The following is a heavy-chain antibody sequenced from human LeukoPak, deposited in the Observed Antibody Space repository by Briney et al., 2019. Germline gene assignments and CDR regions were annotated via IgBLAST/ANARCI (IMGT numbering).Heavy chain of an antibody. D-gene: IGHD5-18*01. J-gene: IGHJ4*02. V-gene: IGHV3-53*01. Sequence: GGSLRLSCAASELTVTSNYMSWVRQAPGKGLQWVSVIYPGGDIYYADSVKGRFIISRDNSKNTLSLQMNSLRAEDTAVYYCASTVWGSYGYPFDYWGQGTLVTVSS. CDR3: ASTVWGSYGYPFDY. CDR1: ELTVTSNY. CDR2: IYPGGDI.